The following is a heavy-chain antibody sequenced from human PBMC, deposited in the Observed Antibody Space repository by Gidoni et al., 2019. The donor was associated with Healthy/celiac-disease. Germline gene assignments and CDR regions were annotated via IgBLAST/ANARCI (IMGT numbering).Heavy chain of an antibody. D-gene: IGHD1-26*01. CDR2: IKQDGSEK. J-gene: IGHJ4*02. CDR1: GFTFSSYW. V-gene: IGHV3-7*01. Sequence: EVQLVESGGGLVQPGGSRRLSCEASGFTFSSYWMSWVRQAPRKGLEWVANIKQDGSEKYYVDSVKGRFTISRDNAKNSLYLQMNSLRAEDTAVYYCARDSPSGSYLEGDYWGQGTLVTVSS. CDR3: ARDSPSGSYLEGDY.